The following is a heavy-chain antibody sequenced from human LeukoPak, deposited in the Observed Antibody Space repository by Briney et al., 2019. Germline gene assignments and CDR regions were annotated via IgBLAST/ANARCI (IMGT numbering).Heavy chain of an antibody. D-gene: IGHD3-16*02. J-gene: IGHJ5*02. CDR3: ARGRDYVWGSYRYRWFDP. V-gene: IGHV4-59*12. Sequence: SETLSLTCTVSGGSISSYYWSWIRQPPGKGLEWIGYIYYSGSTNYNPSLKSRVTISVDTSKNQFSLKLSSVTAADTAVYYCARGRDYVWGSYRYRWFDPWGQGTLVTVSS. CDR2: IYYSGST. CDR1: GGSISSYY.